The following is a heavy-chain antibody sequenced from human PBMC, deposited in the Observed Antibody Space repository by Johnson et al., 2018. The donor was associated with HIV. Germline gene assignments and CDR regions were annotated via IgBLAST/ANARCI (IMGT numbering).Heavy chain of an antibody. D-gene: IGHD4-17*01. Sequence: VQLVESGGGLVQPGGSLRLSCAASGFTVSSNYMSWVRQAPWKGLEWVSVIYSGDSTYYADSVKGRFTISRDNSKNTLYLQMNRLRAEDTAVYYCARMTTTVSHHDGFDIWGQGTMVTVSS. CDR3: ARMTTTVSHHDGFDI. CDR1: GFTVSSNY. J-gene: IGHJ3*02. V-gene: IGHV3-66*01. CDR2: IYSGDST.